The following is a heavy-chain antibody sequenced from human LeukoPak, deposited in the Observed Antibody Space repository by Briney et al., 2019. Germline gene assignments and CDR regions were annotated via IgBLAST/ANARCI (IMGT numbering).Heavy chain of an antibody. CDR3: AVHTGGVVRGVIGY. V-gene: IGHV3-30*02. D-gene: IGHD3-10*01. CDR2: IRYDGSNK. CDR1: GFTFSSYG. J-gene: IGHJ4*02. Sequence: QTGGSLRLSCAASGFTFSSYGMHWVRQAPGKGLEWVAFIRYDGSNKYYADSVRGRFTISRDNSKNTLYLQMNSLRAEDTAVYYCAVHTGGVVRGVIGYWGQGTLVTVSS.